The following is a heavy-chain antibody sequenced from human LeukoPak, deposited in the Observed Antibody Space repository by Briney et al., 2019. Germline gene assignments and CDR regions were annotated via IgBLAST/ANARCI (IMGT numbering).Heavy chain of an antibody. CDR2: INPNSGGT. D-gene: IGHD3-9*01. V-gene: IGHV1-2*02. J-gene: IGHJ6*03. CDR1: GYTFTGYY. Sequence: GASVKVSCKASGYTFTGYYMHWVRQAPGQGLEWMGWINPNSGGTNYAQKFQGRVTMTRDTSISTAYMELSRLRSDDTAVYYCASSPMNYDILTGYYYYYYMDVWGKGTTVTVSS. CDR3: ASSPMNYDILTGYYYYYYMDV.